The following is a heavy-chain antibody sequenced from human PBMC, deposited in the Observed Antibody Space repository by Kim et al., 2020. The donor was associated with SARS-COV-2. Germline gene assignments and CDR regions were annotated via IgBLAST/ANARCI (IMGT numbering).Heavy chain of an antibody. V-gene: IGHV1-69*01. Sequence: QKFQGRVTITADESTSTAYMELSSLRSEDTAVYYCARDRQAASNYYGMDVWGQGTTVTVSS. D-gene: IGHD6-13*01. CDR3: ARDRQAASNYYGMDV. J-gene: IGHJ6*02.